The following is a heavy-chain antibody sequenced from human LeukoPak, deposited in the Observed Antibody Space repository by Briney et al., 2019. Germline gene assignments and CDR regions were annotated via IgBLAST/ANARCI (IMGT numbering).Heavy chain of an antibody. D-gene: IGHD1-26*01. CDR2: ISSSSSYI. CDR3: ARVGLSGSYYWEYFQH. J-gene: IGHJ1*01. CDR1: GGSISSSS. Sequence: ETLSLTCTVSGGSISSSSYYWGWIRQPPGKGLEWVSSISSSSSYIYYADSVKGRFTISRDNAKNSLYLQMNSLRAEDTAVYYCARVGLSGSYYWEYFQHWGQGTLVTVSS. V-gene: IGHV3-21*01.